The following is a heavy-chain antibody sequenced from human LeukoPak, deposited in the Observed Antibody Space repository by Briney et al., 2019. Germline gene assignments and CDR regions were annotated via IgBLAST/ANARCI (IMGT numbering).Heavy chain of an antibody. V-gene: IGHV3-53*01. D-gene: IGHD2-2*01. J-gene: IGHJ2*01. CDR3: ARDSIDGYWYFDL. CDR2: IYSGGST. CDR1: GLIFSNYW. Sequence: GGSLRLSCAASGLIFSNYWMHWVRQAPGKGLEGVSVIYSGGSTYYADSVKGRFTISRDNSKTTLYLQMNSLRAEDTAVYYCARDSIDGYWYFDLWGRGTLVTVSS.